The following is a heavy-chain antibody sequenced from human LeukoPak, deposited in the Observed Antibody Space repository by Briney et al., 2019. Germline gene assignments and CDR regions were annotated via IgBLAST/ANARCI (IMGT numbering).Heavy chain of an antibody. J-gene: IGHJ5*02. D-gene: IGHD3-22*01. V-gene: IGHV4-39*02. CDR3: ARDVNYYDSSGYPLP. CDR1: GGSISSSSYY. Sequence: PSETLSLTCTVSGGSISSSSYYWGWIRQPPGKGLEWIGSIYYSGSTYYNPSLKSRVTISVDTSKNQFSLKLSSVTAADTAVYYCARDVNYYDSSGYPLPWGQGTLVTVS. CDR2: IYYSGST.